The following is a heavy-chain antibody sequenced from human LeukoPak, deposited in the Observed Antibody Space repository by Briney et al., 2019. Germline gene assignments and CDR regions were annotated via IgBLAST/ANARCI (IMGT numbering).Heavy chain of an antibody. CDR1: GSINNYF. Sequence: SETLSLTCTVSGSINNYFWSWTRQPAGKGLEWIGRIYSSGSTNYNPSLKSRVTMSLDTSKNQFSLKLSSATAADTAVYFCARDGTVYMDVWGKGTTVTVSS. CDR2: IYSSGST. V-gene: IGHV4-4*07. J-gene: IGHJ6*03. CDR3: ARDGTVYMDV. D-gene: IGHD4-17*01.